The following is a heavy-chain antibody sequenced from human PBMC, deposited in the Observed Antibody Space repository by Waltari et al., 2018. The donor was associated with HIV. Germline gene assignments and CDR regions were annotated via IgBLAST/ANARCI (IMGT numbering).Heavy chain of an antibody. CDR2: ISSSSSYI. V-gene: IGHV3-21*01. J-gene: IGHJ6*02. CDR1: GLPFGSYS. Sequence: EVQLVESGGGLVKPGGSLRLSCAAFGLPFGSYSWTWVRQAPGKGLEWVSSISSSSSYIYYADSVKGRFTISRDNAKNSLYLQMNSLRAEDTAVYYCARVRKYSLDVWGQGTTVTVSS. D-gene: IGHD3-3*01. CDR3: ARVRKYSLDV.